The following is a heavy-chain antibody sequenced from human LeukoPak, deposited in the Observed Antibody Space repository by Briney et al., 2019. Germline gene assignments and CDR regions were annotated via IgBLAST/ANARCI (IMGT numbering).Heavy chain of an antibody. Sequence: GGSLRLPCAASGFTFSNYLMHWVRQTPGKGLVWISRISTDGSFTNYADPVKGRFSISRDNAKNTLYLQINSLRVEDTAVYFCARGSSARFIGPEYWGHGTLVTVSS. V-gene: IGHV3-74*01. CDR3: ARGSSARFIGPEY. D-gene: IGHD1-26*01. J-gene: IGHJ4*01. CDR1: GFTFSNYL. CDR2: ISTDGSFT.